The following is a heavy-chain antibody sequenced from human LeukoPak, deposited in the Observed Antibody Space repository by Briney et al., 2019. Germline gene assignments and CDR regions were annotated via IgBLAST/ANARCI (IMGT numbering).Heavy chain of an antibody. CDR2: ISSGGRTM. J-gene: IGHJ4*02. CDR1: GFTFSDYY. Sequence: GGSLRLSCAASGFTFSDYYMTWIRQAPGKGLEWISYISSGGRTMYYTDSVKGRFTISRDNAKNSLYLQMNSLRAEDMAVYYCAKDIGSYYDYWGQGILVTVSS. V-gene: IGHV3-11*04. CDR3: AKDIGSYYDY. D-gene: IGHD3-10*01.